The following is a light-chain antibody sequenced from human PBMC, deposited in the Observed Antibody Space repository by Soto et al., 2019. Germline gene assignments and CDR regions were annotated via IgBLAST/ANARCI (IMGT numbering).Light chain of an antibody. V-gene: IGKV3-20*01. J-gene: IGKJ1*01. CDR3: QQYIASPRT. CDR1: QTVNSNY. CDR2: GVS. Sequence: EIVLTQSPGTLALSLGDEATISCTASQTVNSNYLAWYLQKPAQPPRLLIYGVSNRAPGVPDRFSGGGSGTEFTLTIARLEPDDFGTYYCQQYIASPRTFGQGTRLEVK.